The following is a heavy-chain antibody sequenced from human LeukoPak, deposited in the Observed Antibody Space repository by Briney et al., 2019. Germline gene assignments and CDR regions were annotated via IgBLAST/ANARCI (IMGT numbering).Heavy chain of an antibody. V-gene: IGHV1-18*01. CDR2: ISAYNGNT. CDR1: GYTFNSYG. CDR3: ASPRGSRGTYDFWSGYDNYFDP. Sequence: GPVKVSCNTSGYTFNSYGVSWVRQAPGQGPEWMGWISAYNGNTNYAKKLQGRLTLTTDTSTSTVYMELRSLRSDDTAIYYCASPRGSRGTYDFWSGYDNYFDPWGQGTLVTVSS. D-gene: IGHD3-3*01. J-gene: IGHJ5*02.